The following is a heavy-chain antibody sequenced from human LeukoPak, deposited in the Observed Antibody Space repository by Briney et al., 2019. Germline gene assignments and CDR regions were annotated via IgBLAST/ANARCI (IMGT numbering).Heavy chain of an antibody. D-gene: IGHD3-3*01. Sequence: SGGSLRLSCAASGFTFSSHWMSWVRQAPGKGLEWVANIKKDGSEKYYVDSVKGRFTISRDNAKNSLYLQMNSLRAEDAAVYYCAREPPSITIFGVVHNWFDPWGQGTLVTVSS. CDR2: IKKDGSEK. V-gene: IGHV3-7*01. CDR1: GFTFSSHW. CDR3: AREPPSITIFGVVHNWFDP. J-gene: IGHJ5*02.